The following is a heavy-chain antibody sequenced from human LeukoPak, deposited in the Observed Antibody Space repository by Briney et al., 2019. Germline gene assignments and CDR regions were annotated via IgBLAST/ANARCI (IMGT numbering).Heavy chain of an antibody. Sequence: SQTLSLTCTVSGGSISSGDYYWSWIRQPPGKGLEWIGYIYYSGSTNYNPSLKSRVTISVDTSKNQFSLKLSSVTAADTAVYYCARGFISEDGSGIEYWGQGTLVTVSS. J-gene: IGHJ4*02. CDR3: ARGFISEDGSGIEY. CDR2: IYYSGST. CDR1: GGSISSGDYY. V-gene: IGHV4-61*08. D-gene: IGHD3-10*01.